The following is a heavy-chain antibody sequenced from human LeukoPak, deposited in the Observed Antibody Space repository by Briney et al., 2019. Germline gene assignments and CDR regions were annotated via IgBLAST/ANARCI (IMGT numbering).Heavy chain of an antibody. Sequence: ASVKVSCKASGGTFSSYAISWVRQAPGQGLEWMGGITPIFGTANYAQKFQGRVTITADESTSTAYMELSSLRSEDTAVYYCARDHGYCSSTSCYPSFDYWGQGTLVTVSS. CDR3: ARDHGYCSSTSCYPSFDY. CDR1: GGTFSSYA. CDR2: ITPIFGTA. V-gene: IGHV1-69*13. J-gene: IGHJ4*02. D-gene: IGHD2-2*03.